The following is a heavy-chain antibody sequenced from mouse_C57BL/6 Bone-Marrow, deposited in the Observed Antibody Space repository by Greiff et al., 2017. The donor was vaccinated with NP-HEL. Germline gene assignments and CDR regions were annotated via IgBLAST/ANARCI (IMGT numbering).Heavy chain of an antibody. CDR3: ARNPSDGYWGYFDY. Sequence: QVQLQQPGAELVKPGASVKLSCKASGYTFTSYWMQWVKQRPGQGLEWIGEIDPSDSYTNYNQKFKGKATLTVDTSSSTAYMQLSSLTSEDSAVYYCARNPSDGYWGYFDYWGQGTTLTVSS. V-gene: IGHV1-50*01. CDR2: IDPSDSYT. D-gene: IGHD2-3*01. J-gene: IGHJ2*01. CDR1: GYTFTSYW.